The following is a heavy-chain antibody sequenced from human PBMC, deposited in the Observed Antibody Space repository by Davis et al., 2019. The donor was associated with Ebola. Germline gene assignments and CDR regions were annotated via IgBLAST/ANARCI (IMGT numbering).Heavy chain of an antibody. CDR3: ARDTEFGDGDIVVVPAAGYNWFDP. Sequence: AASVKVSCKASGYSFTTYGMNWVRQAPGQGLEWMGWININTANPTYAQGFTGRFVFSLDTSVSTAYLQISSLKAEDTAVYYCARDTEFGDGDIVVVPAAGYNWFDPWGQGTLVTVSS. J-gene: IGHJ5*02. V-gene: IGHV7-4-1*02. D-gene: IGHD2-2*01. CDR2: ININTANP. CDR1: GYSFTTYG.